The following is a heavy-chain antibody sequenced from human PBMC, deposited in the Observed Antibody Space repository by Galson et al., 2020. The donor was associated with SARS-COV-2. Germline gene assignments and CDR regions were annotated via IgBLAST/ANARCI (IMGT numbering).Heavy chain of an antibody. Sequence: SVTLSLTCAVYGGSITEYSWTWIHTSPGKGLEWIGQINHRGSTSYNPSLKSPVTISVDTSKNQSSLNLRSVTAADTAVYYCARGDLGVKIVVIVATVPPEYDFDSWVQGSLVTVS. CDR1: GGSITEYS. CDR2: INHRGST. J-gene: IGHJ4*02. V-gene: IGHV4-34*01. D-gene: IGHD2-21*01. CDR3: ARGDLGVKIVVIVATVPPEYDFDS.